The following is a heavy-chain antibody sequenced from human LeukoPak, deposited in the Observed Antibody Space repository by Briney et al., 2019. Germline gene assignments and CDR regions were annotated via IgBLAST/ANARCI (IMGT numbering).Heavy chain of an antibody. Sequence: GGSLRLSCATSGFTYSTYWMSWVRQAPGKGLEWVANIKQDGSEKYYADSVTGRFTISRDNAKNLLYLQMNSLRVEDTAVYYCANGDGFDYWGQGTLVTVSS. CDR1: GFTYSTYW. J-gene: IGHJ4*02. CDR3: ANGDGFDY. CDR2: IKQDGSEK. V-gene: IGHV3-7*01. D-gene: IGHD5-24*01.